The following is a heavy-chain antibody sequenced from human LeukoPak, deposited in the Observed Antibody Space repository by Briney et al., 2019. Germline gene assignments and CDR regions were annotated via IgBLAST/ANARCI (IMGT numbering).Heavy chain of an antibody. Sequence: TSETLSLTCAVYGGSFSGYYWSWIRQPPGKGLEWIGEINHSGSTNYNPSLKSRVTISVDTSKNQFSLKLSSVTAADTAVYYCARVREDYYDSSGHFDYWGQGTLVTVSS. CDR3: ARVREDYYDSSGHFDY. J-gene: IGHJ4*02. D-gene: IGHD3-22*01. CDR2: INHSGST. CDR1: GGSFSGYY. V-gene: IGHV4-34*01.